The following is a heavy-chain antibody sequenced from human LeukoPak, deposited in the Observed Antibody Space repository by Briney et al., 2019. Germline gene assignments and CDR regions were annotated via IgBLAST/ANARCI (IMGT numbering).Heavy chain of an antibody. V-gene: IGHV4-39*07. J-gene: IGHJ6*03. CDR2: IYYSGST. CDR1: GGPISSSSYY. CDR3: ARTSSSSSGYYYYYYMDV. D-gene: IGHD6-6*01. Sequence: SETLSLTCTVSGGPISSSSYYWGWIRQPPGKGLEWIGSIYYSGSTNYNPSLKSRVTISVDTSKNQFSLKLSSVTAADTAVYYCARTSSSSSGYYYYYYMDVWGKGTTVTVSS.